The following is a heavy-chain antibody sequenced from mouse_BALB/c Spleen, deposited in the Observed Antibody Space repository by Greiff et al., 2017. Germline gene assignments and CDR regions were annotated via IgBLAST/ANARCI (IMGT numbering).Heavy chain of an antibody. CDR3: AAYYRYETWFAY. J-gene: IGHJ3*01. Sequence: QVQLQQSAAELARPGASVKMSCKASGYTFTSYTMHWVKQRPGQGLEWIGYINPSSGYTEYNQKFKDKTTLTADKSSSTAYMQLSSLTSEDSAVYYCAAYYRYETWFAYWGQGTLVTVSA. CDR2: INPSSGYT. CDR1: GYTFTSYT. D-gene: IGHD2-14*01. V-gene: IGHV1-4*02.